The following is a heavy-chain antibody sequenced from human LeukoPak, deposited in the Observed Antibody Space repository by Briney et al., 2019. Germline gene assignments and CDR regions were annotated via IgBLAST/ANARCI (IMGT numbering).Heavy chain of an antibody. CDR3: ARHRDSSGTYY. CDR2: MSSVSSTI. Sequence: PGGSLRLSCAASGFTFSSYDMNWVRQAQGKGEEWVSYMSSVSSTIYYEDSVKGRFTISRDNAKNSLFLQMNSLRAEDTAVYYCARHRDSSGTYYWGQGTLVTVSS. CDR1: GFTFSSYD. D-gene: IGHD3-22*01. V-gene: IGHV3-48*01. J-gene: IGHJ4*02.